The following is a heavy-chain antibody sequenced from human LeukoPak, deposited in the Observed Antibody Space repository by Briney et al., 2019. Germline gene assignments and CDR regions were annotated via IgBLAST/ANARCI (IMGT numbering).Heavy chain of an antibody. CDR2: VFHTGST. V-gene: IGHV4-61*01. CDR1: GGSISSRNYY. Sequence: PSETLSLTCTVSGGSISSRNYYWGWIRQPPGKGLEWIGYVFHTGSTNYNPSLKSRVTISVDTSKNQFSLKLSSVTAADTAVYYCARDRGSQPFIDYWGQGTLVTVSS. J-gene: IGHJ4*02. D-gene: IGHD1-26*01. CDR3: ARDRGSQPFIDY.